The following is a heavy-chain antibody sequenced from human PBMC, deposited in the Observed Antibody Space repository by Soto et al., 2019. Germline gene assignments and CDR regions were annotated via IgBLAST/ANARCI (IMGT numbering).Heavy chain of an antibody. J-gene: IGHJ4*02. V-gene: IGHV3-23*01. CDR1: GFTFSSYA. CDR3: AKDPYYDFWSGYYTIFDY. Sequence: GGSLRLSCAASGFTFSSYAMSWVRQAPGKGLEWVSAISGSGGSTYYADSVKGRFTISRDNSKNTLYLQMNSLRAEDTAVYYCAKDPYYDFWSGYYTIFDYWGQGTLVTVSS. D-gene: IGHD3-3*01. CDR2: ISGSGGST.